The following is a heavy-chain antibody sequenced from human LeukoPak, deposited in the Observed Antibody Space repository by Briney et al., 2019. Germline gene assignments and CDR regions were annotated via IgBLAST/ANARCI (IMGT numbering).Heavy chain of an antibody. CDR2: IIPIFGTA. V-gene: IGHV1-69*01. CDR3: ARVTMVRGVIIHWFDP. Sequence: SVKVSFKASGGTFISYAISWVRQAPGQGLEWMGGIIPIFGTANYAQKFQGRVTITADESTSTAYMELSSLRSEHTAVYYCARVTMVRGVIIHWFDPWGQGTLVTVSS. J-gene: IGHJ5*02. CDR1: GGTFISYA. D-gene: IGHD3-10*01.